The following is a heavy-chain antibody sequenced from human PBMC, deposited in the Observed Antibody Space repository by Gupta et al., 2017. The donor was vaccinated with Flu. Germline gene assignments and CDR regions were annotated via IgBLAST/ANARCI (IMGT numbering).Heavy chain of an antibody. V-gene: IGHV3-9*01. CDR1: GFTFDDYA. D-gene: IGHD2-8*01. CDR2: ISWNSGSI. Sequence: EVQLVESGVGLVQPGRSLSLSCAASGFTFDDYATHWVRQAPGKGMEWVSGISWNSGSIGYADSVKGRFTISRDNAKNSLYLQMNSLRAEDTALYYCAKSVYAIVPWFDPWGQGTLVTVSS. J-gene: IGHJ5*02. CDR3: AKSVYAIVPWFDP.